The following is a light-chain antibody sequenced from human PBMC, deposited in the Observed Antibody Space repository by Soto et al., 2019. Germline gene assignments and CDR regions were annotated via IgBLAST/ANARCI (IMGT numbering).Light chain of an antibody. CDR3: GSWDTSLSAML. V-gene: IGLV1-51*02. J-gene: IGLJ3*02. Sequence: QSVLTQPPSVSAAPGQKVTISCSGSSSNIGNNYVSWYQQLPGTVPKLLLYENNKRPSGIPDRFSGSKSGTSATLGITGLQSGDEADYYCGSWDTSLSAMLFGGGTKLTVL. CDR1: SSNIGNNY. CDR2: ENN.